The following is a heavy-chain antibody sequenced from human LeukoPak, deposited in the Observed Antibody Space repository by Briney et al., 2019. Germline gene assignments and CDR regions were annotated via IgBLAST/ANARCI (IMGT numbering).Heavy chain of an antibody. CDR1: GFTFSSYA. D-gene: IGHD1-26*01. Sequence: PGRSLRLSCAASGFTFSSYAMHWVRQAPGKGLEWVAVISYDGSNKYYADSVKGRSTISRDNSKNTLYLQMNSLRAEDTAVYYCAREGGYSGSYRDCYFDYWGQGTLVTVSS. V-gene: IGHV3-30*04. CDR3: AREGGYSGSYRDCYFDY. J-gene: IGHJ4*02. CDR2: ISYDGSNK.